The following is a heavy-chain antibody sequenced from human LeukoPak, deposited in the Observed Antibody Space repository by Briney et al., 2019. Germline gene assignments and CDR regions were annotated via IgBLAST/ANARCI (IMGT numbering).Heavy chain of an antibody. CDR2: INSDASSA. J-gene: IGHJ4*02. CDR1: GXTFSRHW. CDR3: ARGSGYSSGWYGELFDY. Sequence: GGSLRLSCAASGXTFSRHWMHWVRQAPGKGLVWVSRINSDASSASYADSVKGRFTISRDNAKNTLYLQMNSLRAEDTAVYYCARGSGYSSGWYGELFDYWGQGTLVTVSS. D-gene: IGHD6-19*01. V-gene: IGHV3-74*01.